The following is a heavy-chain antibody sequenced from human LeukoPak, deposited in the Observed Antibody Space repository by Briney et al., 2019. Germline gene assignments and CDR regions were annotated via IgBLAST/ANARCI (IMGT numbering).Heavy chain of an antibody. CDR1: GGSISSGRYY. Sequence: SETLSLTCTVSGGSISSGRYYWGWIRQPPGKGLEWIGSLYYSGSTYYNPSLKSRVTISVDTSKNQFSLQLNSVTPEDTAVYYCARSTRVVKLANWFDPWGQGTLVTVSS. J-gene: IGHJ5*02. CDR2: LYYSGST. V-gene: IGHV4-39*07. D-gene: IGHD2-21*01. CDR3: ARSTRVVKLANWFDP.